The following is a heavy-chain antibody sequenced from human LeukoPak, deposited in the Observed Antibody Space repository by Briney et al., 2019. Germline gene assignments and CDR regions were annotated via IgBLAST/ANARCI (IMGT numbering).Heavy chain of an antibody. CDR2: INWNGGST. CDR3: AREASLRIVGATRVIYAFDI. CDR1: GFTFDDYG. J-gene: IGHJ3*02. Sequence: GGSLRLSCAASGFTFDDYGMSWVRQAPGKGLEWVSGINWNGGSTGYADSVKGRFTISRDNAKNSLYLQMNSLRAEDTALYYCAREASLRIVGATRVIYAFDIWGQGTMVTVSS. D-gene: IGHD1-26*01. V-gene: IGHV3-20*04.